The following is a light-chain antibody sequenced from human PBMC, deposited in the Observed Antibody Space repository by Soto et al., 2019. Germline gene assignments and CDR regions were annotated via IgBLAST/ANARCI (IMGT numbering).Light chain of an antibody. CDR2: GAS. Sequence: EIVLTQSPATLSLSPGGRATLSCRASHSVSSSLAWYQQKPGQAPRLLIYGASTRAAGIPDRFSGSGSGTDFTLTISSLEPEDFAVYYCQQYGKLPITFGQGTRLEI. CDR3: QQYGKLPIT. J-gene: IGKJ5*01. V-gene: IGKV3-20*01. CDR1: HSVSSS.